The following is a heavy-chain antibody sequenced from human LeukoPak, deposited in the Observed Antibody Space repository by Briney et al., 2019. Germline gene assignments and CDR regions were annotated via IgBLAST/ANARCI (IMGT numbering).Heavy chain of an antibody. CDR1: GFTFSSYG. J-gene: IGHJ6*02. V-gene: IGHV3-30*18. D-gene: IGHD6-13*01. CDR2: ISYDGSNK. Sequence: SGGSLRLSCAASGFTFSSYGMHWVRQAPGKGLEWVAVISYDGSNKYYADSVKGRFTISRDNSKNTLYLQMNSLRAEDTAVYYCAKERQQLVHYYYYGMDVWGQGTTVTVSS. CDR3: AKERQQLVHYYYYGMDV.